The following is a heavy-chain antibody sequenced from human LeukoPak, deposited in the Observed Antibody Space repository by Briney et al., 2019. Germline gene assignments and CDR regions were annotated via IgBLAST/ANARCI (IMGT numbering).Heavy chain of an antibody. V-gene: IGHV3-53*01. J-gene: IGHJ4*02. D-gene: IGHD2-15*01. Sequence: GGSLRLSCAASGFTVSSDYMSWVRQAPGKGLEWVSIIYSGGSTYYADSVKGRFTISRDNSKNTLYLQMNSLRAEDTAVYYCARDAAGLCDYWGQGTLVTVSS. CDR1: GFTVSSDY. CDR2: IYSGGST. CDR3: ARDAAGLCDY.